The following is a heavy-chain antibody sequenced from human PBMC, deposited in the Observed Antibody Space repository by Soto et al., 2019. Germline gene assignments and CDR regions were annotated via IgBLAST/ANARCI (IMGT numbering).Heavy chain of an antibody. CDR1: GFTFTTYY. Sequence: PGGSLRLSCAASGFTFTTYYIDWLRQPPGKGLEWVATIRSDGNDEHYADSVKGRFAISRDNAKESLYLQLNSLRAEDTALYYCARNSDWTFDYWGRGTLVTAPQ. V-gene: IGHV3-7*01. CDR2: IRSDGNDE. D-gene: IGHD6-19*01. CDR3: ARNSDWTFDY. J-gene: IGHJ4*02.